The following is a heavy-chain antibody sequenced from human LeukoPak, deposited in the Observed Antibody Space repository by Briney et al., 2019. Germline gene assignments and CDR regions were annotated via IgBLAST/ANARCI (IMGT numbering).Heavy chain of an antibody. CDR3: ATDSRKQQLVRVVYFDY. Sequence: GASVKVSCKVSGYTLTELSMHWVRQAPGKGLEWMGGLDPEDGETIYAQKFQGRVTMTEDTSTDTAYMELSSLRSEDTAVYYCATDSRKQQLVRVVYFDYWGQGTLVTVSS. CDR1: GYTLTELS. J-gene: IGHJ4*02. CDR2: LDPEDGET. D-gene: IGHD6-13*01. V-gene: IGHV1-24*01.